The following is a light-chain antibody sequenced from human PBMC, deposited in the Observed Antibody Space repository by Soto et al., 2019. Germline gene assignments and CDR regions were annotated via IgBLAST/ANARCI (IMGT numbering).Light chain of an antibody. V-gene: IGKV1-27*01. Sequence: DIQITQSPSSLSASVGDRVTITCRASQGISNFLAWYQQKPGKVPKLLIYAASTLQSGVPSRFSGSGSGTDFTLTISSLQPEDVAAYYCQKYDSVPWTFGQGTKVEIK. CDR2: AAS. CDR1: QGISNF. CDR3: QKYDSVPWT. J-gene: IGKJ1*01.